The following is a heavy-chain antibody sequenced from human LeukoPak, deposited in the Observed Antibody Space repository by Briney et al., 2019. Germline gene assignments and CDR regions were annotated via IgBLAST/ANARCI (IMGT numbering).Heavy chain of an antibody. V-gene: IGHV3-7*01. CDR2: INQDGSQK. Sequence: GGSLRLSCAASGFTFSIYWMSWVRQAPGKGLEWVANINQDGSQKYYVDSVKGRFTISRDNAKNPFFLQMSSLRAEDTSVYYCVAGEWGGRYSFDLWGRGTMVTVSS. D-gene: IGHD1-26*01. J-gene: IGHJ3*01. CDR3: VAGEWGGRYSFDL. CDR1: GFTFSIYW.